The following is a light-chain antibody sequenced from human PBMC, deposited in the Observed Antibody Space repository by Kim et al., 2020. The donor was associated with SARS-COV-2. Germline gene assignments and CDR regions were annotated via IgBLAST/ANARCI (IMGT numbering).Light chain of an antibody. CDR2: RAS. V-gene: IGKV3-20*01. J-gene: IGKJ2*01. CDR3: QQYSTTPWT. Sequence: SPGERATLSCRASQRVSSTYIAWYQQKPGQAPRLLISRASSRATGIPDRFSGSGSGTDFTLTVSRLDPEDVAVYYCQQYSTTPWTFGQGTKLEI. CDR1: QRVSSTY.